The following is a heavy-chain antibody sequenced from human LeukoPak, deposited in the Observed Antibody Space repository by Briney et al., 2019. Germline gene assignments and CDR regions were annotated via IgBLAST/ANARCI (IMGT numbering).Heavy chain of an antibody. Sequence: GGSLRLSCAASGFTFSIYAMHWVRQAPGKGLEWVAVVSYDGGDTYYADSVKGRFTISRDNSKNTLYLQMNSLRAEDTAVYYCARRAGAYSHPYDYWGQGTLVTVSS. CDR2: VSYDGGDT. CDR1: GFTFSIYA. J-gene: IGHJ4*02. D-gene: IGHD4/OR15-4a*01. V-gene: IGHV3-30*14. CDR3: ARRAGAYSHPYDY.